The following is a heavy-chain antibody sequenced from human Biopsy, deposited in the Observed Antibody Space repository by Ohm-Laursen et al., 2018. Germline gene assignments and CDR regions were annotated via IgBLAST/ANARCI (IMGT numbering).Heavy chain of an antibody. J-gene: IGHJ6*02. CDR2: VYFTGST. Sequence: SDTLSLTGFFFGFSIRSYFWAWILQTPEKGLECIGHVYFTGSTNFNPSLKSRVTISVDTSRVRFFLTLSFVTAADTAIYYCARDRRGDSYMDVWGQGTTVTVSS. CDR1: GFSIRSYF. CDR3: ARDRRGDSYMDV. D-gene: IGHD2-15*01. V-gene: IGHV4-59*01.